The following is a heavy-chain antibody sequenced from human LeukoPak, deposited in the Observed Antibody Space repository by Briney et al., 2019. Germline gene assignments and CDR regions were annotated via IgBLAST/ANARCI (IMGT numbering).Heavy chain of an antibody. J-gene: IGHJ4*02. D-gene: IGHD4-23*01. CDR2: IYDSGST. CDR3: AYSTVLTRGYY. Sequence: PSETLSLTCTVSGGSISSYYWSWIRQPPGKGLEWIGYIYDSGSTNYNPSLKSRVTISVDTSKNQFSLKLSSVTAADTAVYYCAYSTVLTRGYYWGQGTLVTVSS. CDR1: GGSISSYY. V-gene: IGHV4-59*12.